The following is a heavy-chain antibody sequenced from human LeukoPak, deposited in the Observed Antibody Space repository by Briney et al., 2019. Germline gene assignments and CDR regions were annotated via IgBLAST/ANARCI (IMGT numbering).Heavy chain of an antibody. J-gene: IGHJ4*02. Sequence: PGGSLRLSCAASGFTFSSYWMHWVRQAPGKGLVWVSRICSDGNTTNYADSVKGRFTISRDNAKNTLYLQMNSLRAEDTAVYYCARDQGSTSRGIDYWGQGTLVTVSS. CDR3: ARDQGSTSRGIDY. CDR2: ICSDGNTT. D-gene: IGHD2-2*01. CDR1: GFTFSSYW. V-gene: IGHV3-74*01.